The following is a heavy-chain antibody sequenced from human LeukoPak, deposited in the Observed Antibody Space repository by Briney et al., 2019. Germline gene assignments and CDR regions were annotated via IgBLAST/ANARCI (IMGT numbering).Heavy chain of an antibody. Sequence: PGGSLRLSCAASGFTFSSYGMHWVRQAPGKGLEWVAVISYDGSNQYYADSVKGRFTISRDNSKNTLYLQMDSLRAEDTAVYYCARDNGVGYDYWGQGTLVTVSS. CDR1: GFTFSSYG. V-gene: IGHV3-30*03. CDR2: ISYDGSNQ. CDR3: ARDNGVGYDY. D-gene: IGHD5-12*01. J-gene: IGHJ4*02.